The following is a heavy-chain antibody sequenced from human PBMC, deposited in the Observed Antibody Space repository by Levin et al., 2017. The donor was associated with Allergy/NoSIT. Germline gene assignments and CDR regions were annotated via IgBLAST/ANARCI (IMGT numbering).Heavy chain of an antibody. D-gene: IGHD3-10*01. CDR1: GYTFTDYY. Sequence: ASVKVSCKASGYTFTDYYIHWVRQAPGQGLEWMGWINPNSGDTNYAQKFQGRVIMTRATSISTVYMELSSLRSDDTAVYYCARDLIEGRSGSYETRRSDSFDPWGQGTLVTVSS. J-gene: IGHJ5*02. CDR3: ARDLIEGRSGSYETRRSDSFDP. CDR2: INPNSGDT. V-gene: IGHV1-2*02.